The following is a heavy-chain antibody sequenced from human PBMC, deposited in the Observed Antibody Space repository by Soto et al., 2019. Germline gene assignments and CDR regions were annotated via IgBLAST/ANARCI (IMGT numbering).Heavy chain of an antibody. J-gene: IGHJ4*02. CDR2: ISGYNGNT. V-gene: IGHV1-18*01. CDR1: AYTFSNYG. D-gene: IGHD6-6*01. CDR3: AREGQLGY. Sequence: QVQLVQSGAEVKKPGASVKVSCQASAYTFSNYGFSRVQQAPGQGLEWMGRISGYNGNTNYAESLQGRVTMTTDASTSTAYMELKSLRYDDTAVYYCAREGQLGYWGQGTPVTVSS.